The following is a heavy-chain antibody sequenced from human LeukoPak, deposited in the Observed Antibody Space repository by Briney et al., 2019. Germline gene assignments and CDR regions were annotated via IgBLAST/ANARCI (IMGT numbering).Heavy chain of an antibody. D-gene: IGHD6-25*01. V-gene: IGHV4-39*07. CDR3: AREKGGHDY. Sequence: SETLSLTCAVSGDSISTSNSYWGWIRRPPGKGLEWVGSIYYSGNTYYNPSLKSRVTISVDTSKNQFSLKLSSVTAADTAVYYCAREKGGHDYWGQGTLVTVSS. CDR2: IYYSGNT. CDR1: GDSISTSNSY. J-gene: IGHJ4*02.